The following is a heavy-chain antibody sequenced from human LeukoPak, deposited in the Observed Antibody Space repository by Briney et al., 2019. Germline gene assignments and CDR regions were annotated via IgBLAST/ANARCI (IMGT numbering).Heavy chain of an antibody. Sequence: ASVKVSCKASGYTFTSYAMNWVRQAPGQGLEWRGWINTNTGNPTYAQGFTGRFVFSLDTSVSTAYLQISSLKAEDTAVYYCARGRARITMVRGVPDVWGKGTTVTVSS. V-gene: IGHV7-4-1*02. D-gene: IGHD3-10*01. CDR1: GYTFTSYA. CDR3: ARGRARITMVRGVPDV. J-gene: IGHJ6*04. CDR2: INTNTGNP.